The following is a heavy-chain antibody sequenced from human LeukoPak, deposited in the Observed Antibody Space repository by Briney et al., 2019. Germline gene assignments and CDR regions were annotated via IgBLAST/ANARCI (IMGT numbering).Heavy chain of an antibody. D-gene: IGHD2-15*01. CDR2: ISYDGSNK. J-gene: IGHJ6*02. CDR3: AREGCSGGSCYYSMDV. Sequence: GGSLRLSCAASGFTFSSYAMHWVRQAPGKGLEWVAVISYDGSNKYYADSVKGRFTISRDNSKNTLYLQMNSLRAEDTAVYYCAREGCSGGSCYYSMDVWGQGTTVTVSS. CDR1: GFTFSSYA. V-gene: IGHV3-30-3*01.